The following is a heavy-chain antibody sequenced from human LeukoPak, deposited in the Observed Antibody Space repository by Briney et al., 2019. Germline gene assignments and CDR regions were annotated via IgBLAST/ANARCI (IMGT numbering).Heavy chain of an antibody. Sequence: GGSLRLSCGASGFTFSNYAMYWVRQAPGKGLEWVSGLTGRGDSAYYADSVKGRFTISRDNSKNTLFLEMNSLRADDTAVYYCAKRGNTISFFDPWGQGTLVTVSS. CDR3: AKRGNTISFFDP. CDR2: LTGRGDSA. V-gene: IGHV3-23*01. D-gene: IGHD1-1*01. CDR1: GFTFSNYA. J-gene: IGHJ5*02.